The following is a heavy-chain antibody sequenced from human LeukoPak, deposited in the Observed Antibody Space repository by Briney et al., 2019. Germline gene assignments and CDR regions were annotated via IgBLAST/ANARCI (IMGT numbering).Heavy chain of an antibody. J-gene: IGHJ4*02. CDR3: TRVIADVPGISDYCDY. D-gene: IGHD2-2*01. Sequence: GGSLRLSCAASGFTFSSHWMYWVRQAPGKGLEWVANIKQDGSETFYVDSVKGRFTISRDNAKNSLYLQMGGLRAEDTAVYYCTRVIADVPGISDYCDYWGQGTLVTVSS. V-gene: IGHV3-7*05. CDR2: IKQDGSET. CDR1: GFTFSSHW.